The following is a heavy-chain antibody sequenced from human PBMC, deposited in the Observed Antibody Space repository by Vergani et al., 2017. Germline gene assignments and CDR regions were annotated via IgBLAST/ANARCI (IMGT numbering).Heavy chain of an antibody. CDR1: GGSISSGDYH. CDR3: ARASGSYPYYYGMDV. CDR2: IYYSGST. Sequence: QVQLQESGPGLVKPSQTLSLTCTVSGGSISSGDYHWSWICQPPGKGPEWIGYIYYSGSTYYHPSLKSRVTISVDTSKNQFSLKLSSVTAADTAVYYCARASGSYPYYYGMDVWGQ. J-gene: IGHJ6*02. D-gene: IGHD1-26*01. V-gene: IGHV4-30-4*08.